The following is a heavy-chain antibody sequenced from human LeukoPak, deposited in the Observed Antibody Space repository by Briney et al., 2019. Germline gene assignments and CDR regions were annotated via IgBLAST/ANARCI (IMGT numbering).Heavy chain of an antibody. J-gene: IGHJ4*02. D-gene: IGHD6-13*01. CDR1: GGSISSSSYY. V-gene: IGHV4-39*07. CDR2: IYHSGST. CDR3: VGRRAAAGTAY. Sequence: PSETLSLTCTVSGGSISSSSYYWGWIRQPPGKGLEWIGEIYHSGSTNYNPSLKSRVTISVDKSKNQFSLKLSSVTAADTAVYYCVGRRAAAGTAYWGQGTLVTVSS.